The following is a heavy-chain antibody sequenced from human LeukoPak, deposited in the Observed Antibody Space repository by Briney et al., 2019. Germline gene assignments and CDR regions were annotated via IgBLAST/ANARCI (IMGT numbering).Heavy chain of an antibody. V-gene: IGHV3-11*04. CDR2: ISSSGSTI. D-gene: IGHD3-22*01. Sequence: GGSLRLSCAASGFTFSDYCMSWIRQAPGKGLEWVSYISSSGSTIYYADSVKGRFTISRDNAKNSLYLQMNSLRAEDTAVYYCARAPYYYDSSGYYYVGGAFDIWGQGTMVTVSS. CDR1: GFTFSDYC. J-gene: IGHJ3*02. CDR3: ARAPYYYDSSGYYYVGGAFDI.